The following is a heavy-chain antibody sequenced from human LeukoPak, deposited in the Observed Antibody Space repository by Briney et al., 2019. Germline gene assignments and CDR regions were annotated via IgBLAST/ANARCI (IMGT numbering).Heavy chain of an antibody. CDR1: GGSISSSSYY. D-gene: IGHD2-15*01. Sequence: SETLSLTCTVSGGSISSSSYYWGWIRQPPGKGLEWIGSIYYSGSTYYNPPLKSRVTISVDTSKNQFSLKLSSVTAADTAVYYCARHFSYCSGGSCYPYYFDYWGQGTLVTVSS. V-gene: IGHV4-39*01. CDR2: IYYSGST. J-gene: IGHJ4*02. CDR3: ARHFSYCSGGSCYPYYFDY.